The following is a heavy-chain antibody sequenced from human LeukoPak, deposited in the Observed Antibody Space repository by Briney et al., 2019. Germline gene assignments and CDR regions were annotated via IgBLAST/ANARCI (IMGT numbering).Heavy chain of an antibody. CDR1: GGTFSSYA. Sequence: SVKVSCKASGGTFSSYAISWVRQAPGQGLEWMGGIIPIFGTANYAQKFQGRATITADESTSTAYMELSSLRSEDTAVYYCARGSRVVPAAKGFDTWGQGTLVTVSS. V-gene: IGHV1-69*01. J-gene: IGHJ5*02. CDR2: IIPIFGTA. CDR3: ARGSRVVPAAKGFDT. D-gene: IGHD2-2*01.